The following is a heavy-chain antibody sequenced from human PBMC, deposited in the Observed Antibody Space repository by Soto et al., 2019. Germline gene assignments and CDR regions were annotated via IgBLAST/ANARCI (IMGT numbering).Heavy chain of an antibody. D-gene: IGHD2-2*01. CDR1: GFTFSSYA. Sequence: EVQLLESGGGLVQPGGSLRLSCAASGFTFSSYAMSWVRQAPGKGLEWVSGISGSGGSTYYADSVKGRFTISRDNSKNTLYLQMNSLRAEDTAVYYCAKERLYCSCTSCYKSAFDSWGQGTLVTVSS. CDR3: AKERLYCSCTSCYKSAFDS. V-gene: IGHV3-23*01. CDR2: ISGSGGST. J-gene: IGHJ4*02.